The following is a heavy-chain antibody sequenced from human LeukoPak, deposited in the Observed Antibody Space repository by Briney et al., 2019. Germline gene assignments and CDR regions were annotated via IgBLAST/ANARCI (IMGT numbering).Heavy chain of an antibody. D-gene: IGHD2-2*02. V-gene: IGHV1-69*05. Sequence: SVKVSCKASGDTFSIYVISWVRQAPGQGLEWMGGLIPIFVTTNYAQKFKGRVTITTDESTSTAYMELSSLTSEDTAVYYCARAPAIVAVPAAIPQHYYYYYMDVWGKGTTVTVSS. CDR1: GDTFSIYV. CDR2: LIPIFVTT. J-gene: IGHJ6*03. CDR3: ARAPAIVAVPAAIPQHYYYYYMDV.